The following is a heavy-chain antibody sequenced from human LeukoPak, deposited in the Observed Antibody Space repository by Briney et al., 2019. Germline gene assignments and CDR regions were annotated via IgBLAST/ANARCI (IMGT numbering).Heavy chain of an antibody. V-gene: IGHV3-48*01. J-gene: IGHJ4*02. CDR2: ISTSSNTI. D-gene: IGHD4-17*01. CDR3: AGGAAHSYGYFSDY. Sequence: PRGSLRLSCEGSGYIFGDYSMSWVRQAPGKGLEWLAFISTSSNTIYYAGSVQGRFTVSRDNAKNFLYLQMNSLRAEDTAQYYCAGGAAHSYGYFSDYWGQGILVAVSP. CDR1: GYIFGDYS.